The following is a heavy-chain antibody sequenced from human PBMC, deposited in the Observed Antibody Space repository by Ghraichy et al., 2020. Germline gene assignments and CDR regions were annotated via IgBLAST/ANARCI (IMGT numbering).Heavy chain of an antibody. D-gene: IGHD2-15*01. V-gene: IGHV1-46*01. CDR3: ASGCTVGSCYGYYFYPMDV. CDR1: RVHVRTPD. CDR2: INSGGGST. Sequence: ASVKVSCKTGRVHVRTPDIFRKLESRRQLVEKMGTINSGGGSTSYAQKFQGRVTMSRDTSTTTVYMEMTSLTSEDTAVYYCASGCTVGSCYGYYFYPMDVWCQGTTVVVYS. J-gene: IGHJ6*03.